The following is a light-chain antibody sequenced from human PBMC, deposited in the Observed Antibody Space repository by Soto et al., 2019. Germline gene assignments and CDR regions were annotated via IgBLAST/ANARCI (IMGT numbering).Light chain of an antibody. CDR1: QTVSSSY. CDR3: RQYGTAPPLT. J-gene: IGKJ4*01. V-gene: IGKV3-20*01. CDR2: GAS. Sequence: EIVLTQSPGTLSLSPGERATLSCRASQTVSSSYLAWFQQKPGQAPRLLIYGASSRATGIPDRFSGSGSGAEFSLTISSLEDSEFAVYYCRQYGTAPPLTFGAGTRVEV.